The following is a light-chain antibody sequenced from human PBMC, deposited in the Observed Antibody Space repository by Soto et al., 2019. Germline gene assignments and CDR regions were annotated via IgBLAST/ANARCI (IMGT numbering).Light chain of an antibody. CDR2: EVT. J-gene: IGLJ1*01. Sequence: QSALTQPASVSGSPGQSIAISCTGSSSDVGIYNYVSWYQQHPGKVPKLIIYEVTNRPSGVSNLFYGSKSGNKASLTISGLQAEDEADYYCSSYTPSSTRVVGNGTKLTVL. CDR3: SSYTPSSTRV. CDR1: SSDVGIYNY. V-gene: IGLV2-14*01.